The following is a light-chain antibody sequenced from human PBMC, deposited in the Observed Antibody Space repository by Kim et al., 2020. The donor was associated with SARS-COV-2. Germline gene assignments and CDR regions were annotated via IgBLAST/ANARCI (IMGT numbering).Light chain of an antibody. V-gene: IGLV2-14*03. J-gene: IGLJ3*02. CDR1: SSDVGGYNY. CDR2: DVS. Sequence: GQSITISCTGTSSDVGGYNYVSWYQHHPGKAPKLMIYDVSQRPSGVSSRFSGSKSGNTASLTVSGLQAEDEADYYCSSYTSTSTWVFGGGTKLTVL. CDR3: SSYTSTSTWV.